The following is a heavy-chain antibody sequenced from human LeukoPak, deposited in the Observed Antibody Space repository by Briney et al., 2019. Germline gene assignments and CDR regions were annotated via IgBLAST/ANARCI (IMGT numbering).Heavy chain of an antibody. CDR2: IRSKANSYAT. Sequence: PGRSLRLSCAASGFTFSGSAMHWVRQASGKGLEWVGHIRSKANSYATAYAASVKGRFTISRDDSKNTAYLQMNSLKTEDTAVYYCTRHNSVIVPAAIDWLDPWGQGTLVTVSS. V-gene: IGHV3-73*01. J-gene: IGHJ5*02. D-gene: IGHD2-2*01. CDR1: GFTFSGSA. CDR3: TRHNSVIVPAAIDWLDP.